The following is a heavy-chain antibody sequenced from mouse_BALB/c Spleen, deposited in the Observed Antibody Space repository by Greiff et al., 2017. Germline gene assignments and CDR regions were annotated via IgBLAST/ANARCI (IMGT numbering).Heavy chain of an antibody. CDR3: AREGAYYRYDNAMDY. CDR1: GFSLTSYG. V-gene: IGHV2-9*02. CDR2: IWAGGST. J-gene: IGHJ4*01. Sequence: VMLVESGPGLVAPSQSLSITCTVSGFSLTSYGVHWVRQPPGKGLEWLGVIWAGGSTNYNSALMSRLSISKDNSKSQVFLKMNSLQTDDTAMYYCAREGAYYRYDNAMDYWGQGTSVTVSS. D-gene: IGHD2-14*01.